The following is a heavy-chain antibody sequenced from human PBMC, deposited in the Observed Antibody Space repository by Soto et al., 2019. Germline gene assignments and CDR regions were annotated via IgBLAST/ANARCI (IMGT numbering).Heavy chain of an antibody. CDR1: GFTFSSYE. Sequence: EVQLVESRGGLVQPGGSLRLSCAASGFTFSSYEMNWVRQAPGKGLEWVSYISSSGSTIYYADSVKGRFTISRDNAKNSLYLQMNSLRAEDTAVYYCAREGMGATTLALWDYWGQGTLVTVSS. CDR3: AREGMGATTLALWDY. J-gene: IGHJ4*02. V-gene: IGHV3-48*03. D-gene: IGHD1-26*01. CDR2: ISSSGSTI.